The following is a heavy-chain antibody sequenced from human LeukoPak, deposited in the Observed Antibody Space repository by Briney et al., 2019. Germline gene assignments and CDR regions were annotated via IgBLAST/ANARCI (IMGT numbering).Heavy chain of an antibody. CDR3: ARASSGWYQGTNWFDP. Sequence: GASVKVSCKASGYTFTGYYMHWVRQAPGQGLEWMGWINPNSGGTNYAQKFQGRFTMTRDTSISTAYMELSRLRSDDTAVYYCARASSGWYQGTNWFDPWGQGTLVTVSS. CDR2: INPNSGGT. V-gene: IGHV1-2*02. J-gene: IGHJ5*02. D-gene: IGHD6-19*01. CDR1: GYTFTGYY.